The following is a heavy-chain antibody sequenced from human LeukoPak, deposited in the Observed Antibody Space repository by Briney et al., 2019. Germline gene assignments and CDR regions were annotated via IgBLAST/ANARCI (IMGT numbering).Heavy chain of an antibody. J-gene: IGHJ3*02. V-gene: IGHV3-33*01. D-gene: IGHD3-16*01. CDR3: ARGGGGGAFDI. Sequence: GGSLRLSCAASGFTFSSYGMHWVRQAPGKGLEWVAVIWYDGSNKYYADSVKGRFTISRDNSKNTLYLQMNSLRAEDTAVYYCARGGGGGAFDIWGQGTMVTVSS. CDR1: GFTFSSYG. CDR2: IWYDGSNK.